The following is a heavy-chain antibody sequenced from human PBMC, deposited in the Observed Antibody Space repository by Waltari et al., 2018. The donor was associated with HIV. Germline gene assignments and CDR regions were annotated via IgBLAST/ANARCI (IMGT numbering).Heavy chain of an antibody. CDR2: LYYTWTT. CDR3: ARLPDTPGVTWGRWFDR. D-gene: IGHD3-3*01. CDR1: GGSITSSSDY. V-gene: IGHV4-39*01. J-gene: IGHJ5*02. Sequence: QLQLQESGPGLVKPSETLSLTCNVSGGSITSSSDYWAWIRQPPGKDLEWIGSLYYTWTTPYNPSLKSRVTISVDTSKNRFSLKLNSVTAADTAVYYCARLPDTPGVTWGRWFDRWGQGTLVTVSS.